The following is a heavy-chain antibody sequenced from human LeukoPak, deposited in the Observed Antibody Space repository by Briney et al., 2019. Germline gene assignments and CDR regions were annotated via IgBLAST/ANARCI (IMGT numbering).Heavy chain of an antibody. CDR1: GFTFSSYS. J-gene: IGHJ6*02. CDR2: ISSSSSYI. V-gene: IGHV3-21*01. Sequence: GGSLRLSCAASGFTFSSYSMNWVRQAPGKGLEWVSSISSSSSYIYYADSVKGRFTISRDNAKNSLYLQTNSLRAEDTAVYYCARDFPSYSSSWYLTGFYYYYYGMDVWGQGTTVTVSS. CDR3: ARDFPSYSSSWYLTGFYYYYYGMDV. D-gene: IGHD6-13*01.